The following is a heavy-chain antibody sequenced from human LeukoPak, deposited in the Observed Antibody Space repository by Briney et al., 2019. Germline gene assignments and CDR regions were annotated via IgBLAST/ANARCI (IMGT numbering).Heavy chain of an antibody. V-gene: IGHV3-74*01. CDR2: INTDGSTT. D-gene: IGHD2-15*01. Sequence: PGGSLRLSCAASGFTFSTYYMHWVRQAPGKGLVWVSRINTDGSTTTYADSVKGRFTISRDNAKNSLYLQMNSLRAEDTAVYYCARDVGWGQGTLVTVSS. CDR3: ARDVG. J-gene: IGHJ4*02. CDR1: GFTFSTYY.